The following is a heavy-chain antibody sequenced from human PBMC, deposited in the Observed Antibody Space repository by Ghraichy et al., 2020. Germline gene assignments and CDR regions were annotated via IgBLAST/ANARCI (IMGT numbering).Heavy chain of an antibody. Sequence: GGSLRLSCAASGFTFSSYAMSWVRQAPGKGLEWVSAISGSGGSTYYADSVKGRFTISRDNSKNTLYLQMNSLRAEDTAVYYCAKGFLLMTTVTYFDYWGQEPWSPSPQ. J-gene: IGHJ4*01. V-gene: IGHV3-23*01. CDR3: AKGFLLMTTVTYFDY. CDR2: ISGSGGST. D-gene: IGHD4-17*01. CDR1: GFTFSSYA.